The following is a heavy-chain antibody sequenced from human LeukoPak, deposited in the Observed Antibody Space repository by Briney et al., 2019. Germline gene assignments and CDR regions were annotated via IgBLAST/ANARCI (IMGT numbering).Heavy chain of an antibody. V-gene: IGHV1-2*06. CDR2: INPNSGGA. CDR1: GYIFTDYY. CDR3: ARGSGYGDSPGLD. D-gene: IGHD4-17*01. Sequence: ASVKVSCKASGYIFTDYYIHWVRQAPRQGLEWMGRINPNSGGANYAQQFQGRVTMTRDTSISIAYMEVVRLTSDDTAVYYCARGSGYGDSPGLDWGQGTLVTVSS. J-gene: IGHJ4*02.